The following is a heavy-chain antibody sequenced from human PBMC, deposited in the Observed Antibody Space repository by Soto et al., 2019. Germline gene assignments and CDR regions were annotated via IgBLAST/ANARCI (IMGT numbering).Heavy chain of an antibody. CDR2: MNPNSGNT. Sequence: QVQLVQSGAEVKKPGASVKVSCKASGYTFTSYDINWVRQATGQGLEWMGWMNPNSGNTGYAQKFQGRVTMTRNTSISTAYMELSSLRSEVTAVYYCARDSSSWYGYYYYGMDVWGQGTTVTVSS. CDR3: ARDSSSWYGYYYYGMDV. V-gene: IGHV1-8*01. J-gene: IGHJ6*02. D-gene: IGHD6-13*01. CDR1: GYTFTSYD.